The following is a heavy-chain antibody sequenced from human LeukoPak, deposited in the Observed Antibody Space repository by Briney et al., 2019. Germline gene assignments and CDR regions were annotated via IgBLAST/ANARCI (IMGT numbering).Heavy chain of an antibody. D-gene: IGHD3-22*01. V-gene: IGHV1-69*05. CDR3: ARDSPVDYYYDSSGYYNHFDY. CDR2: IIPIFGTA. CDR1: GGTFSSYA. J-gene: IGHJ4*02. Sequence: SVKVSCKASGGTFSSYAISRVRQAPGQGLEWMGRIIPIFGTANYAQKFQGRVTITTDESTSTAYMELSSLRSEDTAVYYCARDSPVDYYYDSSGYYNHFDYWGQGTLVTVSS.